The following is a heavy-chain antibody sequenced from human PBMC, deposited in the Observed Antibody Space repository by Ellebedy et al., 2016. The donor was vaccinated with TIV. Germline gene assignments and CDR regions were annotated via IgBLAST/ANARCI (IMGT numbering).Heavy chain of an antibody. Sequence: GESLKISCLASGFSFSTYWMSWVRQAPGKGLEWVANINQDGGETHYVDSVKGRFTISRDNARTSLYLQMNSLRVDDTAMYYCARSYGARTSGPWGQGTLVTVSS. V-gene: IGHV3-7*01. CDR1: GFSFSTYW. D-gene: IGHD3-16*01. J-gene: IGHJ5*02. CDR3: ARSYGARTSGP. CDR2: INQDGGET.